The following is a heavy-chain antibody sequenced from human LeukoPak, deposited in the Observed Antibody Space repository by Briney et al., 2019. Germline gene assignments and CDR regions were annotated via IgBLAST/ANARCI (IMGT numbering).Heavy chain of an antibody. D-gene: IGHD3-3*02. Sequence: HPGGSLRLSCAASGLTVSSNYMSGVRQAPGKGLEWVSVIYSGGSTYYADSVKGRFTISRDNSKNTLYLQMNSLRAEDTAVYYCATLPIFDYYYYYGMDVWGQGTTVTVSS. V-gene: IGHV3-53*01. CDR2: IYSGGST. CDR3: ATLPIFDYYYYYGMDV. J-gene: IGHJ6*02. CDR1: GLTVSSNY.